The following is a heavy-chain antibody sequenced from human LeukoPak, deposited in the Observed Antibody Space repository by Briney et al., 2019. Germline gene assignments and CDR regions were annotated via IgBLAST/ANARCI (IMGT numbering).Heavy chain of an antibody. Sequence: PSETLSLTCTVSGGSISSYYWSWIRQPPGKGLEWIGYIYYSGSTNYNPSLKSRVTISVDTSKNQFSLKLSSVTAADTAVYYCARALSRGGAAAGSYYFDYWGQGTLVTVSS. J-gene: IGHJ4*02. CDR3: ARALSRGGAAAGSYYFDY. V-gene: IGHV4-59*01. D-gene: IGHD6-13*01. CDR2: IYYSGST. CDR1: GGSISSYY.